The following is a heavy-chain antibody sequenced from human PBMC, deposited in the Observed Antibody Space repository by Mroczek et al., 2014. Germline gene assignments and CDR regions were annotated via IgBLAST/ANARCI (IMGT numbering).Heavy chain of an antibody. J-gene: IGHJ6*02. Sequence: QVQLVESGAEVKKPGASVKVSCKASGYTFTSYDINWVRQATGQGLEWMGWMNPNSGNTGYAQKFQGRVTMTRNTSISTAYMELSSLRSEDTAVYYCASFGYCSGGSCPTYYYYGMDVWGQGTHGHPSP. D-gene: IGHD2-15*01. CDR1: GYTFTSYD. CDR2: MNPNSGNT. V-gene: IGHV1-8*01. CDR3: ASFGYCSGGSCPTYYYYGMDV.